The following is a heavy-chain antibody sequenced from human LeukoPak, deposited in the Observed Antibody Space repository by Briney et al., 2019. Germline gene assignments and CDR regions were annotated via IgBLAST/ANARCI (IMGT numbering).Heavy chain of an antibody. V-gene: IGHV3-11*04. D-gene: IGHD3-3*01. CDR2: ISGSGSVI. CDR1: GFTFSDYY. J-gene: IGHJ2*01. CDR3: AYDGSA. Sequence: PGGPLRLSCAASGFTFSDYYMTWIRHAPGKGLETVAYISGSGSVIVYADSVKGRFTISRDNSKNTLYLQMNSLRPEDTAVYYCAYDGSAWGRGTLVTVSS.